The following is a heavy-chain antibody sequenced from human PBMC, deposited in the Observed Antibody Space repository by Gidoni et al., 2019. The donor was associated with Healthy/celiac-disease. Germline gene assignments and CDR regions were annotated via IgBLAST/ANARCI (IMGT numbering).Heavy chain of an antibody. J-gene: IGHJ3*02. CDR3: SYGYCSSTSCYEGAFDI. CDR1: GYTFTSYA. D-gene: IGHD2-2*03. CDR2: INAGNGNT. V-gene: IGHV1-3*01. Sequence: QVQLVQSGAEVKKPGASVKVSCKASGYTFTSYAMHWVRQAPGQRLEWMGWINAGNGNTKYSQKFQGRVTITRDTSASTAYMELSSLRSEDTAVYYCSYGYCSSTSCYEGAFDIWGQGTMVTVSS.